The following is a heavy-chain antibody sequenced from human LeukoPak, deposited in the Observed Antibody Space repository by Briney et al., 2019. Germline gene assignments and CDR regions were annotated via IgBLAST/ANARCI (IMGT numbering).Heavy chain of an antibody. CDR3: AREQDLDY. J-gene: IGHJ4*02. Sequence: GGSLRLSCAASGFTFSSYSMNWVREAPGEGLEGVSYIRSSSSTIYYAGSGKGRFTISRDHAKNSLYLQINSLRAEDTAVYYCAREQDLDYWGQGTLVTVSS. CDR2: IRSSSSTI. V-gene: IGHV3-48*01. CDR1: GFTFSSYS.